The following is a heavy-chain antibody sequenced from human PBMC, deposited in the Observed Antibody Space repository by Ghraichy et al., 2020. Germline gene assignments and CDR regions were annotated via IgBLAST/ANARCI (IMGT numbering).Heavy chain of an antibody. V-gene: IGHV3-73*01. CDR3: TSTYYYDSSGYNY. J-gene: IGHJ4*02. CDR1: GFTFSGSA. CDR2: IRSKANSYAT. D-gene: IGHD3-22*01. Sequence: GESLNISCAASGFTFSGSAMHWVRQASGKGLEWVGRIRSKANSYATAYAASVKGRFTISRDDSKNTAYLQMNSLKTEDTAVYYCTSTYYYDSSGYNYWGQGTLVTVSS.